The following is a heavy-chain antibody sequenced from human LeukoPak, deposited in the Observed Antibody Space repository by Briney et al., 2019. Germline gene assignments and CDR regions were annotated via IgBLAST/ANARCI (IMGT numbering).Heavy chain of an antibody. V-gene: IGHV4-61*01. CDR3: ARKNRGNNWFDP. Sequence: SETLSLTCTVSGGSVSSGCYYWNWIRQPPGKGLEWIGCIYYSGSTNYNPSLKSRVTILVDTSKNQFSLKLSSVTAADTAVYYCARKNRGNNWFDPWGQGTLVTVSS. CDR1: GGSVSSGCYY. CDR2: IYYSGST. J-gene: IGHJ5*02. D-gene: IGHD3-10*01.